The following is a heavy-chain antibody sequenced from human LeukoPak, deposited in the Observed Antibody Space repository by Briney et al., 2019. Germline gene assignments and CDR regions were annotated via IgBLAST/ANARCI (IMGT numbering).Heavy chain of an antibody. CDR2: IGSSGDTA. D-gene: IGHD2-15*01. CDR1: GFTFSDYG. J-gene: IGHJ3*02. Sequence: GGSLRLSCAASGFTFSDYGMSWVRQAPGRGLEWVSSIGSSGDTASYADSVKGRFTISRDSARNSLYLQMSSLRDEDTAVYFCARDSGHAFDIWGQGTMVTVSS. V-gene: IGHV3-23*01. CDR3: ARDSGHAFDI.